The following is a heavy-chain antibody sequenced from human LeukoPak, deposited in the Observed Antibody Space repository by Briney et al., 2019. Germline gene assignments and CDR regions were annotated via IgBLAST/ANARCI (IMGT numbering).Heavy chain of an antibody. CDR2: MNPNSGNT. J-gene: IGHJ6*03. D-gene: IGHD2-2*01. CDR3: ARGCLVPAAMVVMGYYYYYYYMDV. CDR1: GYTFTSYD. V-gene: IGHV1-8*01. Sequence: ASVKVSCKASGYTFTSYDINWVRQATGQGLEWMGWMNPNSGNTGYAQKFQGRVTMTRNTSISTAYMELSSLRSEDTAVYYCARGCLVPAAMVVMGYYYYYYYMDVWGKGTTVTVSS.